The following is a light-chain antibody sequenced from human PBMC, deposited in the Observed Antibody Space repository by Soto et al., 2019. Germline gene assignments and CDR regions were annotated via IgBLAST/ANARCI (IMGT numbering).Light chain of an antibody. Sequence: EILLTQSPATLSLSPGGRATLSCRASQSISNYLAWYQQKPGQAPRLLIYDTSNRAAGIPARFSGSGSGTDFTLTISSLEPEDFAVYYCQQRVHWPPITFGGGTKVEIK. V-gene: IGKV3-11*01. J-gene: IGKJ4*01. CDR3: QQRVHWPPIT. CDR1: QSISNY. CDR2: DTS.